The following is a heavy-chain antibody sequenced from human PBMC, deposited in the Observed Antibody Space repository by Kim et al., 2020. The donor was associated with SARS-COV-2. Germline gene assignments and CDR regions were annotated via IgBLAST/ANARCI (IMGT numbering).Heavy chain of an antibody. CDR2: IWYDGSNK. CDR3: AKGDGYNFVMHY. CDR1: GFTFSSYA. V-gene: IGHV3-33*06. J-gene: IGHJ4*02. D-gene: IGHD5-12*01. Sequence: GGSLRLSCAASGFTFSSYAMHWVRQAPGKGLEWVAVIWYDGSNKYYADSVKGRFTISRDNSKNTLYLQMNSLRAEDTAVYYCAKGDGYNFVMHYWGQGTLVTVSS.